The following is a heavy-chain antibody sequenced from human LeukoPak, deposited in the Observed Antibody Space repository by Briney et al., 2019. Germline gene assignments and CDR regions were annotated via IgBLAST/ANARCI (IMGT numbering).Heavy chain of an antibody. CDR2: IRYDGSNK. CDR3: AKDLAVAGSDAFDI. Sequence: GGPLRLPCAASEITFSNYGMHWVRQAPAKGLEWLAFIRYDGSNKYYADSVKGRFTISRDNSKNTLFLQMHSLSAEDTAVYYCAKDLAVAGSDAFDIWGQGTMLSVCS. J-gene: IGHJ3*02. CDR1: EITFSNYG. D-gene: IGHD6-19*01. V-gene: IGHV3-30*02.